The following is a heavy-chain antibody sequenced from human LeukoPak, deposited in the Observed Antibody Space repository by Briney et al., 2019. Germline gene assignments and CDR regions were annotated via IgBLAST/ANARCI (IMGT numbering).Heavy chain of an antibody. J-gene: IGHJ2*01. Sequence: SETLSLTCAVYGGSFSGYYWSWIRQPPGKGLEWIGEINHSGRTNYYPSLKSRVTITVDTSKNQFSLKLRPVTCADTAASYCARGYGSGWYPPNRYFDLWGRGTLVTVSS. CDR1: GGSFSGYY. V-gene: IGHV4-34*01. D-gene: IGHD6-19*01. CDR2: INHSGRT. CDR3: ARGYGSGWYPPNRYFDL.